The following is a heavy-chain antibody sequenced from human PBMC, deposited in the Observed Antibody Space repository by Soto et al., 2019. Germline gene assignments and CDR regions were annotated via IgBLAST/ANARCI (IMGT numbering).Heavy chain of an antibody. CDR1: GFTFSSYA. J-gene: IGHJ6*02. CDR3: NSEFFWSGYPPPAHFYSGMDV. V-gene: IGHV3-49*04. CDR2: IRSKAYGGTT. Sequence: QPGGSLRLSCAASGFTFSSYAMSWVRQAPGKGLEWVGFIRSKAYGGTTEYAASVKGRFSISRDDSKSIAYLQMNSLKTEDTAVYYCNSEFFWSGYPPPAHFYSGMDVWGQGTTVTVSS. D-gene: IGHD3-3*01.